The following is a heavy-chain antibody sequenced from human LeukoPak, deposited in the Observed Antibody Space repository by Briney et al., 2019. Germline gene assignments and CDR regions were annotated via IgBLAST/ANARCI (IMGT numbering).Heavy chain of an antibody. CDR2: ISWNSGSI. V-gene: IGHV3-9*01. Sequence: GGPLRLSCAASGFTFDDYAMHWVRQAPGKGLEWVSGISWNSGSIGYADSVKGRFTISRDNAKNSLYLQMNSLRAEDTALYYCAKAGYYYDSSGYKGAFDIWGQGTMVTVSS. J-gene: IGHJ3*02. CDR3: AKAGYYYDSSGYKGAFDI. CDR1: GFTFDDYA. D-gene: IGHD3-22*01.